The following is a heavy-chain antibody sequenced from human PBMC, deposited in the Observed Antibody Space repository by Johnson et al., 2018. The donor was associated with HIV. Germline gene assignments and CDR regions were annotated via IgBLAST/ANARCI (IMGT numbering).Heavy chain of an antibody. V-gene: IGHV3-74*01. D-gene: IGHD6-13*01. CDR2: MNADGKST. Sequence: VQLVESGGGLVQPGGSLRLSCAASGFTFINYWMHWVRQAPGKGLVWVSRMNADGKSTTYADSVKGRFTISRDNAKNTLYLQMNSLRAEDTAVYYCAREQELIGERAFDIWGKGTMVTVSS. CDR1: GFTFINYW. J-gene: IGHJ3*02. CDR3: AREQELIGERAFDI.